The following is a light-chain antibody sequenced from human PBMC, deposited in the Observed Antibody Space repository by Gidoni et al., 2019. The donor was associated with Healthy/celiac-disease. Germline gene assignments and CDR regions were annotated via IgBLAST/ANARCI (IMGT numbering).Light chain of an antibody. CDR1: QSVSSY. V-gene: IGKV3-11*01. Sequence: EIVLTQSPATLSLSPGERATLSCRASQSVSSYLAWYQQKPGQAPRLLIYDASNRATGIPARFSGSWSGTDFTLTISSLEPEDFAVYYCQQRSNWPGFGQGTKVEIK. CDR3: QQRSNWPG. CDR2: DAS. J-gene: IGKJ1*01.